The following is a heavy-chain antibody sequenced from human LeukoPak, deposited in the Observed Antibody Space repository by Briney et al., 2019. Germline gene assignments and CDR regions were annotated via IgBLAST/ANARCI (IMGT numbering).Heavy chain of an antibody. Sequence: PGGSLRLSCAASGFSFVSYAMSWVRQAPGRGLGWVSGISGSGGGTYYADSVKGRFTISRDNSKNTLYLQMNSLRAEDTAVYYCAKDFGYGGNSPYSDYWGQGTLVTVSS. CDR3: AKDFGYGGNSPYSDY. D-gene: IGHD4-23*01. J-gene: IGHJ4*02. CDR1: GFSFVSYA. V-gene: IGHV3-23*01. CDR2: ISGSGGGT.